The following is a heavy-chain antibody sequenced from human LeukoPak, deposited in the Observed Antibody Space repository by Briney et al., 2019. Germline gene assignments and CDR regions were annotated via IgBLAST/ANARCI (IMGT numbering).Heavy chain of an antibody. V-gene: IGHV3-21*01. CDR3: ARSFSGSYYDFDY. CDR1: GFTFSSYS. Sequence: PGGSLRLSCAASGFTFSSYSMNWVRQAPGKGLEWVSFISTSSSYIHYADSVKGRFTISRDNAKNSLYLQMNSLRAEDTAVYYCARSFSGSYYDFDYWGQGTLVTVSS. J-gene: IGHJ4*02. D-gene: IGHD1-26*01. CDR2: ISTSSSYI.